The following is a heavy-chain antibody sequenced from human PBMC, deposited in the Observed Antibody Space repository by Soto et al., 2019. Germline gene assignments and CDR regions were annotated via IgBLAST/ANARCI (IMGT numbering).Heavy chain of an antibody. D-gene: IGHD3-9*01. V-gene: IGHV4-4*02. J-gene: IGHJ6*02. Sequence: QVQLQESGPGLVKPSGTLSLTCAVSGGSISSSNWWSWVRQPPGKGLEWIGEIYHSGSTNYNPSLQSRVTTAVDKSKNQFSRKLSSVTAADTAVYYCARVDPPQNYGMDVWGQGTTVTVSS. CDR1: GGSISSSNW. CDR2: IYHSGST. CDR3: ARVDPPQNYGMDV.